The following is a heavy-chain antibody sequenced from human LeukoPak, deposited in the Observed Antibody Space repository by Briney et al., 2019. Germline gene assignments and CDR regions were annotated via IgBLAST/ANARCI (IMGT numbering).Heavy chain of an antibody. D-gene: IGHD3-9*01. Sequence: SETLSLTCTVSGGSISGYYWSWIRLPPGKGLEWIAYIHYSGTTNYNPSLRSRVTISVDTSKNQFSLKLSSVTAADTAVYYCARVGDILTGYYTPYYFDYWGQGTLVTVSS. CDR1: GGSISGYY. CDR2: IHYSGTT. J-gene: IGHJ4*02. V-gene: IGHV4-59*01. CDR3: ARVGDILTGYYTPYYFDY.